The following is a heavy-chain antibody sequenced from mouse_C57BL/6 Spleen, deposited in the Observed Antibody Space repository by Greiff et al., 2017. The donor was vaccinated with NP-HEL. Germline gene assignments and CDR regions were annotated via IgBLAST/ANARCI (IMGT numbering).Heavy chain of an antibody. V-gene: IGHV1-55*01. CDR2: IYPGSGST. CDR3: AIYGNNYYAMDY. CDR1: GYTFTSYW. J-gene: IGHJ4*01. D-gene: IGHD2-1*01. Sequence: VQLQQSGAELVKPGASVKMSCKASGYTFTSYWITWVKQRPGQGLEWIGDIYPGSGSTNYNEKFKSKATLTVDTSSSTAYMQLSSLTSEDSAVYYCAIYGNNYYAMDYWGQGTSVTVSS.